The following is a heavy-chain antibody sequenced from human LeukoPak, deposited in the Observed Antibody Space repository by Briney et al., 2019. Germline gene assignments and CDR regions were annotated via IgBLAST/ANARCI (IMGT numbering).Heavy chain of an antibody. CDR1: GFTFTNYA. D-gene: IGHD2-15*01. Sequence: GGSLRLSCAASGFTFTNYAMNWVRQAPGRGLEWVSTIISSGDKTYYSDSVKGRSTISRDGFKNTLSLQLNSLRDGDTAVYYCARSRTTSSFWWYYGFDVWGKGTTVIVSS. V-gene: IGHV3-23*01. J-gene: IGHJ6*04. CDR2: IISSGDKT. CDR3: ARSRTTSSFWWYYGFDV.